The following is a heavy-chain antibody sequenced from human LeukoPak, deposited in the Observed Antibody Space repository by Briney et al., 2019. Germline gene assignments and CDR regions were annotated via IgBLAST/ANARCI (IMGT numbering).Heavy chain of an antibody. D-gene: IGHD3-9*01. CDR3: ARRNYDILTGYYPYYYYMDV. V-gene: IGHV4-39*01. CDR2: IYYSGST. J-gene: IGHJ6*03. Sequence: TSETLSLTCTVSGASLSSYYWGWIRQPPGKGLEWIGSIYYSGSTYYNPSLKSRVTISVDTSKNQFSLKLSSVTAADTAVYYCARRNYDILTGYYPYYYYMDVWGKGTTVTISS. CDR1: GASLSSYY.